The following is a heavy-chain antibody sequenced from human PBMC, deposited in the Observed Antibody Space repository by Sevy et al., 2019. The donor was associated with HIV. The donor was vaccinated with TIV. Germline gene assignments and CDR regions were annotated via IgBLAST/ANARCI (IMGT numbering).Heavy chain of an antibody. CDR2: INSDGSST. V-gene: IGHV3-74*01. J-gene: IGHJ4*02. D-gene: IGHD2-15*01. CDR1: GFTFSSYW. CDR3: ARDTAQGYCSGGSCFIDY. Sequence: QLGGPLRLSCAASGFTFSSYWMHWVRQAPGKGLVWVSRINSDGSSTSYADSVKGRFTISRDNAKNTLYLQMNSLRAEDTAVYYCARDTAQGYCSGGSCFIDYWGQGTLVTVSS.